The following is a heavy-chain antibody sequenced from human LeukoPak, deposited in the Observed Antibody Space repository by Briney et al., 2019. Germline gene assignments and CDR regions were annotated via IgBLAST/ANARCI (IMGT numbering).Heavy chain of an antibody. D-gene: IGHD5-24*01. CDR3: ARDQLQLSLDY. CDR1: GFTFSSYW. Sequence: QAGGSLRLSCAASGFTFSSYWMHWVRQAPGKGLVWVSRINSDGSSTSYADSVKGGFTISRDNAKNTLYLQMTSLRAEDTAVYYCARDQLQLSLDYWGQGTLVTVSS. J-gene: IGHJ4*02. V-gene: IGHV3-74*01. CDR2: INSDGSST.